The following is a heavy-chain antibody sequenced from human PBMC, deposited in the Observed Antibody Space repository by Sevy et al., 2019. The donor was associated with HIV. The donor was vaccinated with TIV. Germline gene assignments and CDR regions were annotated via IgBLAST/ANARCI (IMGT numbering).Heavy chain of an antibody. CDR1: GFTFSPYW. CDR2: IRPDGSDK. J-gene: IGHJ4*02. V-gene: IGHV3-7*03. D-gene: IGHD6-13*01. Sequence: GGSLRLSCAASGFTFSPYWMTWVRQAPGKGLEWVANIRPDGSDKYYVDSVKGRFTISRDNAKNSLYLQMNSLRADDTAVYYCTTASWSQEDYYNYWGLGTLVTVSS. CDR3: TTASWSQEDYYNY.